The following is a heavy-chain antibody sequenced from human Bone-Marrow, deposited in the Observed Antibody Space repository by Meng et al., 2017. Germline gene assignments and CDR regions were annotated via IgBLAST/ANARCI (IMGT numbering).Heavy chain of an antibody. CDR3: ARDVAGRGGY. Sequence: GESLKISCAASGFTFSSYSMNWVRQAPGKGLEWVSRINTDGTTTTYADSVKGRFTISRDNAKNTLYLQMNSLRGEDTAVYYCARDVAGRGGYWGQGTLVTVSS. J-gene: IGHJ4*02. CDR2: INTDGTTT. CDR1: GFTFSSYS. V-gene: IGHV3-74*01. D-gene: IGHD1-26*01.